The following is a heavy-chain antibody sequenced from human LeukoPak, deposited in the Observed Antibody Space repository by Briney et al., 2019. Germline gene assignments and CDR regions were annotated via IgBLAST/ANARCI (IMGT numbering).Heavy chain of an antibody. D-gene: IGHD4-17*01. CDR3: ARGPTTVTRAFDY. CDR2: IYTSGST. J-gene: IGHJ4*02. V-gene: IGHV4-59*10. Sequence: SETLSLSCAAYGRSFSGYYWSWIRQPAGKGLEYIGRIYTSGSTYYNPSLKSRVTMSVDTSNNQFSLKLSTLTAADTAVYYCARGPTTVTRAFDYWGQRTLVTASS. CDR1: GRSFSGYY.